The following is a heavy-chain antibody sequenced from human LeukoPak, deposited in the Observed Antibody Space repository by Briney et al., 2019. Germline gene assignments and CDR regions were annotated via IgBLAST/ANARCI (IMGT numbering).Heavy chain of an antibody. Sequence: GGSLRLSCAASGFTFSSYAMSWVRQAPGKGLEWVSAISGSGGSTYYADSVKGRFTISRDNSKNTLYLQMDSLTVEDTAIYYCAKPGGPGIAARGAFDGWGQGTMVTVSS. V-gene: IGHV3-23*01. CDR2: ISGSGGST. J-gene: IGHJ3*01. CDR3: AKPGGPGIAARGAFDG. CDR1: GFTFSSYA. D-gene: IGHD6-25*01.